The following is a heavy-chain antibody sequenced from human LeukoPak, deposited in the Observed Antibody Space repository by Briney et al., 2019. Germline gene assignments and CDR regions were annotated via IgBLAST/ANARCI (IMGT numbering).Heavy chain of an antibody. V-gene: IGHV1-8*01. CDR2: MNPNSGNT. CDR3: ARVHAGSGWYDVFDI. Sequence: ASVKVSCKASGYTFTSYDINWVRQATGQGLEWMGWMNPNSGNTGYAQKFQGRVTMTRNTSISTAYMELSSLRSEDTAVYYCARVHAGSGWYDVFDIWAQGTMVTVSS. D-gene: IGHD6-19*01. CDR1: GYTFTSYD. J-gene: IGHJ3*02.